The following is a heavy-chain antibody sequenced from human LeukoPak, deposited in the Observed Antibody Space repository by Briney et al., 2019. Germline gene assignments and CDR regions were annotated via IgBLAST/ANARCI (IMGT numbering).Heavy chain of an antibody. CDR2: IYYSGTT. D-gene: IGHD6-19*01. J-gene: IGHJ4*02. CDR1: GGSISSSTYF. V-gene: IGHV4-39*01. Sequence: SETLSLICTVSGGSISSSTYFWGWIRQPPGKGLECIGSIYYSGTTYYNPSLKSRVTISVDTSNNQFSLKLSSVTAADTAVYYCTRRRYPGYSSGLFDYWGQGTLVTVSS. CDR3: TRRRYPGYSSGLFDY.